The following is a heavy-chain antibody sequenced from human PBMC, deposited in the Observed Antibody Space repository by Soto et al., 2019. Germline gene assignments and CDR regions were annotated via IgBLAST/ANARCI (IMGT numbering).Heavy chain of an antibody. CDR2: FDPEDGET. D-gene: IGHD1-26*01. J-gene: IGHJ6*02. CDR1: GYTLTELS. V-gene: IGHV1-24*01. Sequence: ASVKVSCKVSGYTLTELSMRWVRQAPGKGLEWMGGFDPEDGETIYAQKFQGRVTMTEDTSTDTAYMELSSLRSEDTAVYYCATSIVGATTPLLDYYYGMDVWGQGTTVTVSS. CDR3: ATSIVGATTPLLDYYYGMDV.